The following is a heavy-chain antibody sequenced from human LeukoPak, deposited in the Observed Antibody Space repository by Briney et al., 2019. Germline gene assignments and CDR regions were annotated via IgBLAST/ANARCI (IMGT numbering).Heavy chain of an antibody. J-gene: IGHJ6*02. CDR1: GYTFTSYG. CDR2: INAGNGNT. CDR3: ARAGEVVAATRSYYYYGMDV. D-gene: IGHD2-15*01. V-gene: IGHV1-3*01. Sequence: ASVKVSCKASGYTFTSYGISWVRQAPGQGLEWMGWINAGNGNTKYSQKFQGRVTITRDTSASTAYMELSSLRSEDTAVYYCARAGEVVAATRSYYYYGMDVWGQGTTVTVSS.